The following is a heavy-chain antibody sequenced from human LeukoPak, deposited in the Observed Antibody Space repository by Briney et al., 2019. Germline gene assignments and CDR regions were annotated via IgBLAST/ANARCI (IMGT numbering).Heavy chain of an antibody. CDR1: GYTFTSCY. CDR3: AISPGDSGYDSMNGAFDI. V-gene: IGHV1-46*01. Sequence: ASVKVSCKASGYTFTSCYMHWVRQAPGQGLEWMGIINPSGGSTSYAQKFQGRVTMTRDTSTSTVYMELSSLRSEDTAVYYCAISPGDSGYDSMNGAFDIWGQGTMVTVSS. J-gene: IGHJ3*02. D-gene: IGHD5-12*01. CDR2: INPSGGST.